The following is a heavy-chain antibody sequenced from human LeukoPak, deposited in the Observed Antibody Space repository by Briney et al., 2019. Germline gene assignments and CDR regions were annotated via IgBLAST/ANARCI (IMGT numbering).Heavy chain of an antibody. Sequence: SETLSLTCSVAGDPISGYSNYKWSCIRQPPGKGLEWIGYIYYHGSTNYNPSLKGRVTLSVDTSNNQFSLQLTSVTAADTDVYYCAREYSAFDYWGQGTLVTVSS. D-gene: IGHD6-13*01. CDR2: IYYHGST. CDR3: AREYSAFDY. CDR1: GDPISGYSNYK. V-gene: IGHV4-61*01. J-gene: IGHJ4*02.